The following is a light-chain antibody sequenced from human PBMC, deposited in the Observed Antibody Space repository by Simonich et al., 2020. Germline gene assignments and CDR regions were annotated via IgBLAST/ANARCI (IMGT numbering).Light chain of an antibody. CDR3: QQRSNWPLT. V-gene: IGKV3-15*01. CDR2: GAS. Sequence: EIVMTQSPATLPVSPGERATLSCRASQSVSSNLAGYQQKPGQAPRLLIYGASTRATGIPARFSGSGSGTEFTLTISSLEPEDFAVYYCQQRSNWPLTFGGGTKVEIK. J-gene: IGKJ4*01. CDR1: QSVSSN.